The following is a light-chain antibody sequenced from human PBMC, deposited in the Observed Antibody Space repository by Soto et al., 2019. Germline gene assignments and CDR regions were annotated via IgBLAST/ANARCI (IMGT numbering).Light chain of an antibody. Sequence: EIVLTQSPGTLSLSPGERATLSCRASHSVSSSYLAWYQQKPGQAPRLLIYGASSRATGIPDRFRGSGSGTDFTLSISRLEPEDFAVYSCQQYGGSPPITFGQGTRLEMK. J-gene: IGKJ5*01. CDR3: QQYGGSPPIT. CDR1: HSVSSSY. CDR2: GAS. V-gene: IGKV3-20*01.